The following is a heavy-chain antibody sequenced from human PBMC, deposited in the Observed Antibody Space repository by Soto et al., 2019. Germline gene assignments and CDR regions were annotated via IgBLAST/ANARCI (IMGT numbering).Heavy chain of an antibody. CDR3: ARDWLEGANYGMDV. CDR1: VVSISSGVYS. V-gene: IGHV4-30-4*01. D-gene: IGHD3-9*01. Sequence: SETLSLTFTVSVVSISSGVYSWSWFRQPPGKGLEWIGYIYYSGSTYYNPSLKSRVTISVDTSKNQFSLKLSSVTAADTAVYYCARDWLEGANYGMDVWGQGTTVTVSS. J-gene: IGHJ6*02. CDR2: IYYSGST.